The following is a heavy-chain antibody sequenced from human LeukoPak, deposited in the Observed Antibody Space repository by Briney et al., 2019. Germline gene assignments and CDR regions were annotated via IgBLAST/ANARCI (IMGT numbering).Heavy chain of an antibody. Sequence: GGSLRLSCAASGFIFSSFWMHWVRQAPGKGLVWVSRINTDGSSTTYADSVKGRFTISRDNAKNTLYLQMNSLRAEDTAVYYCARDGGVSAAKAFDIWGQGTMVTVSS. D-gene: IGHD2-2*01. CDR3: ARDGGVSAAKAFDI. V-gene: IGHV3-74*03. CDR2: INTDGSST. J-gene: IGHJ3*02. CDR1: GFIFSSFW.